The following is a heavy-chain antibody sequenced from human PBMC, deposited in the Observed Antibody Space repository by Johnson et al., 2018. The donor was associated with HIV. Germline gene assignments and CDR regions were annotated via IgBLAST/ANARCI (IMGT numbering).Heavy chain of an antibody. CDR3: AKSTQANILRESGPYGAFDI. Sequence: QVRLVESGGGVVQPGRSLRLSCAASGFTFSNYAIHWVRQAPGKGLEWVAVISYDESNKYYADSVKGRFTISSDNAKNTLYVQMNSLRAEDTAVYYCAKSTQANILRESGPYGAFDIWGQGTMVTVSS. D-gene: IGHD3-10*01. CDR1: GFTFSNYA. J-gene: IGHJ3*02. CDR2: ISYDESNK. V-gene: IGHV3-30*18.